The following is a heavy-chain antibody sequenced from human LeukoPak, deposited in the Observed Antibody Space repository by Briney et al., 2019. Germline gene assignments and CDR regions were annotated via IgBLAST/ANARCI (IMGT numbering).Heavy chain of an antibody. V-gene: IGHV4-4*02. J-gene: IGHJ5*02. CDR3: ARAVCSGGSCYDWFDP. Sequence: SETLSLTCAVSGGSISSSNWWSWVRQPPGKGLEWIGEIYRSGSTNYNPSLKSRVTISVDKSKNQFSLKLSSVTAADTAVYYCARAVCSGGSCYDWFDPWGQGTLVTVSS. CDR1: GGSISSSNW. CDR2: IYRSGST. D-gene: IGHD2-15*01.